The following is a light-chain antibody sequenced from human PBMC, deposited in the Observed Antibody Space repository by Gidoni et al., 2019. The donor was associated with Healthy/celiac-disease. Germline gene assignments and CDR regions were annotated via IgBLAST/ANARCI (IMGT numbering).Light chain of an antibody. CDR2: AAS. Sequence: IQLTQSPSSLSASVGDRVTITCRASQSISSYLNWYQQKPGKAPKLLIYAASSLQSGVPSRFSGSGSGTEFTLTISSLQPEDCATYYCQQSYSTPLTFGGGTKVEIK. CDR3: QQSYSTPLT. CDR1: QSISSY. J-gene: IGKJ4*02. V-gene: IGKV1-39*01.